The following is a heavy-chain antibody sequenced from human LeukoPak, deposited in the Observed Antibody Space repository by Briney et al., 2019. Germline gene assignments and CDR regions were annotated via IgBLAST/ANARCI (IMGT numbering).Heavy chain of an antibody. CDR1: GGTFSSYA. CDR2: IIPIFGTA. Sequence: GASVKVSCKASGGTFSSYAISWVRQAPGQGLEWMGGIIPIFGTANYAQKFQGRVTITTDESTSTAYMELSSLRSEDTAVYYCARDDHEYHDILTGYYTTWGQGTLVTVSS. CDR3: ARDDHEYHDILTGYYTT. D-gene: IGHD3-9*01. J-gene: IGHJ5*02. V-gene: IGHV1-69*05.